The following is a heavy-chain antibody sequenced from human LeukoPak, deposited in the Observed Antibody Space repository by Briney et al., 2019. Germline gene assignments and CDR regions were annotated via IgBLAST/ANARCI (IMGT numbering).Heavy chain of an antibody. CDR1: TGSISIYY. D-gene: IGHD4-17*01. Sequence: SETLSLTCTVSTGSISIYYWSWVRQPAGKGLEWIGRISASGSTNYNPSLKSRVTMSLDTSKNQFSLKLSSVTAADTAVYYCARETTVTRPFDYWGPGTLVTVSS. V-gene: IGHV4-4*07. J-gene: IGHJ4*02. CDR3: ARETTVTRPFDY. CDR2: ISASGST.